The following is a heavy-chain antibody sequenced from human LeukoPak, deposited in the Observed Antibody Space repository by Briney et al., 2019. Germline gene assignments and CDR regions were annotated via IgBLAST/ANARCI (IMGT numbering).Heavy chain of an antibody. CDR2: IYYSGST. V-gene: IGHV4-59*01. Sequence: PSETLSLTCTVSGGSITSYYWSWIRQPPGKGLEWIGYIYYSGSTNYSPSLKSRVTISVDTSKNQFSLKLSSVTAADTAVYYCARTPWNIVATITTPAPLLFDNWGQGTLVTVSS. D-gene: IGHD5-12*01. J-gene: IGHJ4*02. CDR1: GGSITSYY. CDR3: ARTPWNIVATITTPAPLLFDN.